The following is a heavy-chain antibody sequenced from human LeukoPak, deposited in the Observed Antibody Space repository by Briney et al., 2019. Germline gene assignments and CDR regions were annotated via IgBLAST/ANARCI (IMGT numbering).Heavy chain of an antibody. CDR2: INHSGST. CDR1: GGSFSGYY. Sequence: SETLSLTCAVYGGSFSGYYWSWIRQPPGKGLEWIGEINHSGSTNYNPSLKSRVTISVDTSKNQFSLKLSSVTAADTAVYYCASTRGYCSSTSCYTLHYWGQGTLVTVSS. D-gene: IGHD2-2*02. CDR3: ASTRGYCSSTSCYTLHY. V-gene: IGHV4-34*01. J-gene: IGHJ4*02.